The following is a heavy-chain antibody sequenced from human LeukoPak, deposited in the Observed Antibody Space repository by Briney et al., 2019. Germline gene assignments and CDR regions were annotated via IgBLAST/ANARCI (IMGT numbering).Heavy chain of an antibody. J-gene: IGHJ4*02. Sequence: GASVKVSCKASGYTFTSYGISWVRQAPGQGLEWMGWINPNSGGTNYAQKFQGRVTMTRDTSISTAYMELSRLRSDDTAVYYCARSDTTVAAAAYYFDYWGQGTLVTVSS. CDR3: ARSDTTVAAAAYYFDY. CDR1: GYTFTSYG. CDR2: INPNSGGT. D-gene: IGHD6-13*01. V-gene: IGHV1-2*02.